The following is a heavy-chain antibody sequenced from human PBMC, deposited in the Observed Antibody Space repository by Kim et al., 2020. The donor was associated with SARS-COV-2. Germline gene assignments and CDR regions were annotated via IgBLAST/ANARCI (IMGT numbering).Heavy chain of an antibody. J-gene: IGHJ5*02. CDR3: AKDPSYSGSYPNWFDP. CDR2: ISGSGGST. D-gene: IGHD1-26*01. CDR1: GFTFSSYA. V-gene: IGHV3-23*01. Sequence: GGSLRLSCAASGFTFSSYAMSWVRQAPGKGLEWVSAISGSGGSTYYADSVKGRFTISRDNSKNTLYLQMNSLRAEDTAVYYCAKDPSYSGSYPNWFDPWGQGTLVTVSS.